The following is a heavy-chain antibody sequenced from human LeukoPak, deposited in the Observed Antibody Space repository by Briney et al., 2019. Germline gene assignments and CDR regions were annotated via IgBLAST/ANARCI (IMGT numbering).Heavy chain of an antibody. CDR1: GGSINSSSYY. D-gene: IGHD3-10*01. Sequence: SETLSLTCTVSGGSINSSSYYWGWIRQPPGKALESIVSIYHSGYTYYNPSLKSRVTISVDTSKNQFSLKLRSVTAADTAVYYCARHSRSVDYGSGSYTWDYWGQGTLVTVSS. V-gene: IGHV4-39*01. CDR3: ARHSRSVDYGSGSYTWDY. J-gene: IGHJ4*02. CDR2: IYHSGYT.